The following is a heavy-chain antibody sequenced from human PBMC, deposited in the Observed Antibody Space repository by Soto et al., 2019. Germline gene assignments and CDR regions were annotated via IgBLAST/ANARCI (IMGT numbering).Heavy chain of an antibody. J-gene: IGHJ4*02. CDR3: VKDRWVAY. V-gene: IGHV3-64D*08. CDR2: ISHNTNNK. D-gene: IGHD1-26*01. Sequence: GGSLRLSCSAFGFTFRNYTMHWVRQAPGKDLEYVSSISHNTNNKYYADSVKGRFTISRDNSKGTLYLQMSSLRPEDTAVYYCVKDRWVAYWGQGALVTVSS. CDR1: GFTFRNYT.